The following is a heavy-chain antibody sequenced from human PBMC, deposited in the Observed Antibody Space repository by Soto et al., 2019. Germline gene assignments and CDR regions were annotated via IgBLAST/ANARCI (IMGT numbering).Heavy chain of an antibody. J-gene: IGHJ5*02. D-gene: IGHD6-13*01. Sequence: KSSETLSLTCTVSGGSISSYYWSWIRQPPGKGLEWIGYIYYSGSTNYNPSLKSRVTISVDTSKNQFSLKLSSVTAADTAVYYCERFRIAAAGGGWLDPWGQGPLVTVSS. CDR3: ERFRIAAAGGGWLDP. V-gene: IGHV4-59*01. CDR1: GGSISSYY. CDR2: IYYSGST.